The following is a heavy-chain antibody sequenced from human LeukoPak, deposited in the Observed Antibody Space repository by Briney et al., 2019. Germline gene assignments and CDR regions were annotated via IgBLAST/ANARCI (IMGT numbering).Heavy chain of an antibody. CDR1: GFTFSSYA. CDR3: ARNFYYGHDY. CDR2: ITGDGDNK. V-gene: IGHV3-30*03. Sequence: GGSLRLSCAASGFTFSSYAMHWVRQAPGKGLEWVAVITGDGDNKYYTDSVKGRFTISRDNSKTTLFVQMNSLRAEDTAVYFCARNFYYGHDYWGQGTLVTVSS. J-gene: IGHJ4*02. D-gene: IGHD3-10*01.